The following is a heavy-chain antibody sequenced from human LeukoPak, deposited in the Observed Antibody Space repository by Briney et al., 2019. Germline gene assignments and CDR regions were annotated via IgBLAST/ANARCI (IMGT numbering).Heavy chain of an antibody. V-gene: IGHV4-4*07. CDR2: IYTSGNT. CDR1: GASISSYY. CDR3: ARDRLRWPKIDY. J-gene: IGHJ4*02. D-gene: IGHD4-23*01. Sequence: SETLSLTCSVSGASISSYYWSWIRQPAGKGLEWIGRIYTSGNTNYNPSLKSRVTMSVDTSNNQFSLKLNSVTAADTAVYYCARDRLRWPKIDYWGQGTLVTVSS.